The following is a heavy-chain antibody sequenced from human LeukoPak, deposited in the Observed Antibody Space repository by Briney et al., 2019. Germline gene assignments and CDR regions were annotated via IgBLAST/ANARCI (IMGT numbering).Heavy chain of an antibody. CDR2: IYYSGST. CDR1: GGSISSYY. J-gene: IGHJ4*02. V-gene: IGHV4-59*01. Sequence: SETLSLTCTVSGGSISSYYWSWIRQPPGRGLEWIGYIYYSGSTNYNPSLKSPVTISVDTSKNQFSLKLSSVTAADTAVYYCARGRKYSYGYRVNELGSGYFDNWGQGTLVTVSS. CDR3: ARGRKYSYGYRVNELGSGYFDN. D-gene: IGHD5-18*01.